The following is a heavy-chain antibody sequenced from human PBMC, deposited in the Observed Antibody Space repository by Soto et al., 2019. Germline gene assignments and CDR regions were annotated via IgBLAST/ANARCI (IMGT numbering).Heavy chain of an antibody. CDR3: ARDRKTHSVSYSSYYGMDV. J-gene: IGHJ6*02. CDR1: GGTFSTYA. V-gene: IGHV1-69*12. D-gene: IGHD3-16*01. CDR2: IIPMFGAP. Sequence: QVQLVQSGAEVKKPGSSVKVSCKASGGTFSTYAITWVRQAPGQGLEWMGGIIPMFGAPNSAQQFQGRVAITADESTSTASLELARLSSEDTAVYYCARDRKTHSVSYSSYYGMDVWGQGTTVTVSS.